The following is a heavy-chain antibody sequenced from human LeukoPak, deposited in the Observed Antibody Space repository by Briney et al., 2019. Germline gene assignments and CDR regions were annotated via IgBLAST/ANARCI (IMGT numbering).Heavy chain of an antibody. V-gene: IGHV3-43*01. CDR3: AKDSNTGGYSFGS. Sequence: GGSLRLSCAASGFTFHHYSMHWVRQPPGKGLEWVSLISWDGGITYYADSVRGRFTISRNNSKNSLSLEMNSLRTEDTALYYCAKDSNTGGYSFGSWGQGTLVTVTS. J-gene: IGHJ4*02. CDR2: ISWDGGIT. D-gene: IGHD5-12*01. CDR1: GFTFHHYS.